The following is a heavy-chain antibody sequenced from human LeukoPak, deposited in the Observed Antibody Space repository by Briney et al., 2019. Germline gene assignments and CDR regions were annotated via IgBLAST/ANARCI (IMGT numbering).Heavy chain of an antibody. D-gene: IGHD1-26*01. Sequence: GGSLRLSCAASGFTFTSYWMHWVRQAPGKGLVWVSRIKSDESTRDYADFVKGRFTISRDNARNTVYLQMNSLRAEDTAVYYCARPSGSYSPPDFDYWGQGTLVTVSA. CDR2: IKSDESTR. J-gene: IGHJ4*02. CDR3: ARPSGSYSPPDFDY. CDR1: GFTFTSYW. V-gene: IGHV3-74*01.